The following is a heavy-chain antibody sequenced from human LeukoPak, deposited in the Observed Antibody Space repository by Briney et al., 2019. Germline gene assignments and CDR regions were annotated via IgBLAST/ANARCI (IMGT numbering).Heavy chain of an antibody. V-gene: IGHV1-18*01. D-gene: IGHD6-6*01. J-gene: IGHJ4*02. CDR2: ISAYNGNT. CDR3: ARDPEQLVGSLVDY. Sequence: GASVKVSCKASGYTFTSYGISWVRQAPGQGLEWMGWISAYNGNTNYAQKLQGRVTVTTDTSTSTAYMELRSLRSDNTAVYYCARDPEQLVGSLVDYWGQGTLVTVSS. CDR1: GYTFTSYG.